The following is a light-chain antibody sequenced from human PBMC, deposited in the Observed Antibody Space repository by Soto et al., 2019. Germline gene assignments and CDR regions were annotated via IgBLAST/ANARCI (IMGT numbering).Light chain of an antibody. V-gene: IGLV1-40*01. CDR1: NSNIGAGYD. CDR3: QSYDSSLSGSV. CDR2: GNT. J-gene: IGLJ2*01. Sequence: QSVLTQPPSMSGAPGQRVTISCTGSNSNIGAGYDVHWYQQLPGTAPKLLLYGNTNRPSGVPDRFSGSKSGTSASLAITGVQADDEADYYCQSYDSSLSGSVFDGGTKLTVL.